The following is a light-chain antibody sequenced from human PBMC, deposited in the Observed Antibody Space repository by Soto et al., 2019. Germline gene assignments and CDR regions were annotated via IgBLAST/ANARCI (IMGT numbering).Light chain of an antibody. J-gene: IGKJ3*01. CDR3: QQYGNSPFA. V-gene: IGKV3-20*01. Sequence: EIVLTQSPGTLSLSPGERATLSCRASQSVNSNYLAWYQQKPGQSPRLLIYGASTRASGIPDRFSGRGSGTDFTLTISRLEPEDFAVYYCQQYGNSPFAFGPGTRVEIK. CDR1: QSVNSNY. CDR2: GAS.